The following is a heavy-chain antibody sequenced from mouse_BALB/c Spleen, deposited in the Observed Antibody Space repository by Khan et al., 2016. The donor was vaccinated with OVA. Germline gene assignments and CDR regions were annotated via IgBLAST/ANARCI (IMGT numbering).Heavy chain of an antibody. Sequence: VQLQQSGPELVKPGASVRISCKASGYTFTSYYINWVKQRPGQGLEWIGWIYPGNGNTKYNEQFKGKATLTADKSSSTAYMHLSSLTYEDSAVYCCAREVFYGNCRACFTDWGQGTLVTVSA. J-gene: IGHJ3*01. CDR1: GYTFTSYY. CDR2: IYPGNGNT. CDR3: AREVFYGNCRACFTD. D-gene: IGHD2-1*01. V-gene: IGHV1S56*01.